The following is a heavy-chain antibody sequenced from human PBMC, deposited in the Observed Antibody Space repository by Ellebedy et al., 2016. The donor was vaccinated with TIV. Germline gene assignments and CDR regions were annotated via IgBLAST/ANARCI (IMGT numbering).Heavy chain of an antibody. CDR1: GFTFSNAW. CDR3: SSHVDTSMTH. J-gene: IGHJ4*02. V-gene: IGHV3-7*01. D-gene: IGHD5-18*01. CDR2: IKQDGSEK. Sequence: GGSLRLSXAASGFTFSNAWLSWVRQAPGKGLEWVANIKQDGSEKHYVDSVKGRFTISRDNAKSSLYLQMNSLRLEDTALYYCSSHVDTSMTHWGQGTLVTVSS.